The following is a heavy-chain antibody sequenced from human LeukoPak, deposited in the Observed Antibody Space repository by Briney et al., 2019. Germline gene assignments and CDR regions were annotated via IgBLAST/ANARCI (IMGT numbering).Heavy chain of an antibody. CDR2: VDPEDGER. CDR3: ATVDVVPAAISLGVNI. D-gene: IGHD2-2*01. J-gene: IGHJ3*02. V-gene: IGHV1-69-2*01. Sequence: ASVKVSCKVSGYTFTDYYMHWVQQAPGKGLEWMGLVDPEDGERIYAEKFQGRVTITADTSTDTAYMELSSLRSEDTAVYYCATVDVVPAAISLGVNIWGQGTMVTVSS. CDR1: GYTFTDYY.